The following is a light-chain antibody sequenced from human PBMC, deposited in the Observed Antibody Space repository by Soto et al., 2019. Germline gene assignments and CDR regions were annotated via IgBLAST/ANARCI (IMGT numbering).Light chain of an antibody. CDR1: NSDVGAYNY. J-gene: IGLJ3*02. V-gene: IGLV2-14*01. Sequence: QSARTQPASVSGSPGQSITISCTGSNSDVGAYNYVSWYQHHPGKAPKLIIYEVNDRPSGVSHRFSGSKSGNTASLTISGLQADDEADYYCASYTISNTRVFGGVTKLTVL. CDR2: EVN. CDR3: ASYTISNTRV.